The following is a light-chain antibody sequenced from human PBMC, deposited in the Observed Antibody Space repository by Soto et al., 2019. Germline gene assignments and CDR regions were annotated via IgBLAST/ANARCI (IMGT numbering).Light chain of an antibody. CDR1: QDIAGY. CDR3: QQAYSFPIT. V-gene: IGKV1D-12*01. J-gene: IGKJ5*01. Sequence: DLQVTQSPSCVSACLGGRVTITCRASQDIAGYLAWYQHKQGRTPEXXIHGASRLQSGVPARFSGSVSGTDVTLSINSLKPEDGSTYYCQQAYSFPITFGQGTRLEI. CDR2: GAS.